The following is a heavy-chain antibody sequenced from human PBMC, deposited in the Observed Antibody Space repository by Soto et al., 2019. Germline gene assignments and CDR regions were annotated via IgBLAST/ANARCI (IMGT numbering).Heavy chain of an antibody. CDR3: AKDRMGAGIRGYFDY. CDR2: ISYDGSNK. J-gene: IGHJ4*02. Sequence: QVQLVESGGGVVQPGESLRLSCAGSGFTFSSYGMDWVRQAPGKGLEWVAVISYDGSNKYYVDSVKGRFTISRDNSKNTLYLQMNSLRAEDTAVYYCAKDRMGAGIRGYFDYLGQGMLVTVSS. V-gene: IGHV3-30*18. CDR1: GFTFSSYG. D-gene: IGHD3-10*01.